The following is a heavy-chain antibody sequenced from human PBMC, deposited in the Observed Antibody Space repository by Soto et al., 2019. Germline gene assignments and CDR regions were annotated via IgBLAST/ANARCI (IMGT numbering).Heavy chain of an antibody. CDR3: ARVRRYSSGWFSKFFDY. D-gene: IGHD6-19*01. J-gene: IGHJ4*02. CDR2: INHSGST. CDR1: GGSFSGYY. V-gene: IGHV4-34*01. Sequence: SETLSLTCAVYGGSFSGYYWSWIRQPPGEGLEWIGEINHSGSTNYNPSLKSRVTISVDTSKNQFSLKLSSVTAADTAVYYCARVRRYSSGWFSKFFDYCGQGTLVTVSS.